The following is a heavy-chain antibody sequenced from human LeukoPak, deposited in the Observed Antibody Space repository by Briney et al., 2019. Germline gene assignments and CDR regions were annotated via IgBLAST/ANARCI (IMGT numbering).Heavy chain of an antibody. Sequence: SSVKVSCKASGYTFTSYYMHWVRQAPGQGLEWMGIINPSGGSTSYAQKFQGRVTMTRDTSTSTVYMELSSLRSEDTAVYYCARDRGKSSIAARPQYYFDYWGQGTLVTVSS. CDR1: GYTFTSYY. CDR2: INPSGGST. D-gene: IGHD6-6*01. CDR3: ARDRGKSSIAARPQYYFDY. J-gene: IGHJ4*02. V-gene: IGHV1-46*03.